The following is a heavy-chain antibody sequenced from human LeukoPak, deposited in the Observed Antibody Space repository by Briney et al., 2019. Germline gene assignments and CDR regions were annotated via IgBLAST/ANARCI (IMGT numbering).Heavy chain of an antibody. Sequence: GGSLRLSCTASGFTFGDYAMIWVRQAPGKGLEWVGFIRSKVYGATTEYAASVKGRFTISRDDSKSIAYLHMNSLKTEDTAMYYCTRGDSTYYYHYWGQGTLVTVSS. V-gene: IGHV3-49*04. CDR2: IRSKVYGATT. J-gene: IGHJ4*02. CDR1: GFTFGDYA. CDR3: TRGDSTYYYHY.